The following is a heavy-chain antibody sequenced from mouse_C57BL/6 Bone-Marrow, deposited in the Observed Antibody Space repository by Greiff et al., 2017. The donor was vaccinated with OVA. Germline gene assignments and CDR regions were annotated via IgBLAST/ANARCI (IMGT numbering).Heavy chain of an antibody. J-gene: IGHJ4*01. Sequence: DVKLVESGGDLVKPGGSLKLSCAASGFTFSSYGMSWVRQTPDKRLEWVATISSGSSYTYYPDSVKGRFTISRDNAKNTLYLQMSSLKSEDTAMYYCARRYYGSLYAMDYWGQGTSVTVSS. D-gene: IGHD1-1*01. CDR1: GFTFSSYG. CDR2: ISSGSSYT. CDR3: ARRYYGSLYAMDY. V-gene: IGHV5-6*02.